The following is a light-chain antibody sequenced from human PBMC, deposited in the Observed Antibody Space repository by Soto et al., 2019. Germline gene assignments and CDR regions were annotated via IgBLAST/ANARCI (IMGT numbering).Light chain of an antibody. J-gene: IGKJ4*01. Sequence: EIVLTQSPGTLSLSPGERATLSCRASQSVSSSFLAWYRQKPGKAPRLLIYGASSRATGIPDRFSGSGSGTDFTLTISRLEPEDFAVYYCQQYGSSRLTFGGGTKVEIK. CDR2: GAS. CDR3: QQYGSSRLT. V-gene: IGKV3-20*01. CDR1: QSVSSSF.